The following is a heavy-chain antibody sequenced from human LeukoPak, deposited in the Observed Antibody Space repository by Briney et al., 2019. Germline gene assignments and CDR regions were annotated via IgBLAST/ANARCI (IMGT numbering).Heavy chain of an antibody. V-gene: IGHV4-61*02. D-gene: IGHD3-16*02. CDR3: AREDKYDYVWGRYPRGNWFDP. Sequence: PSETLSLTCTVSGGSISSGSYYWSWIRQPAGKGLEWIGRIYTSGSTNYNPSLKSRVTISVDTSKNQFSLKLSSVTAADTAVYYCAREDKYDYVWGRYPRGNWFDPWGQGTMVTVSS. J-gene: IGHJ5*02. CDR1: GGSISSGSYY. CDR2: IYTSGST.